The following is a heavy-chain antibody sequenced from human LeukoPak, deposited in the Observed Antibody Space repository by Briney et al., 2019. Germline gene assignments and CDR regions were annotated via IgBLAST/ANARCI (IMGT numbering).Heavy chain of an antibody. CDR3: SRRSRDGYSSFDY. V-gene: IGHV4-61*02. J-gene: IGHJ4*02. CDR2: IYTSGST. CDR1: GGSISSGSYY. Sequence: SETLSLTCTVPGGSISSGSYYWSWIRQPAGKGLEWIGRIYTSGSTNYNPSLKSRATQSVDTSKHQFSLKLSSVTAAATAASYWSRRSRDGYSSFDYWGQGTLVIVAS. D-gene: IGHD5-24*01.